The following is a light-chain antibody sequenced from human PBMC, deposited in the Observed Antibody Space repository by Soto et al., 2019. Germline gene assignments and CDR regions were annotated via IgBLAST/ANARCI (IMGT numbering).Light chain of an antibody. CDR1: SSDVGGYNY. Sequence: QSVLTQPPSASGSPGQSVTISCTGTSSDVGGYNYVSWYQQHPGKAPKLMIYEVSRRPLGVPDRFSGSKSGNTASLTVSGLQAEDEAEYYCSSYAGSNNVVFGGGTKLTGL. J-gene: IGLJ2*01. CDR3: SSYAGSNNVV. CDR2: EVS. V-gene: IGLV2-8*01.